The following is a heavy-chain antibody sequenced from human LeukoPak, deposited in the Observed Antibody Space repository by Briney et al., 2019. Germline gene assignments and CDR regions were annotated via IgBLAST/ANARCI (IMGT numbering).Heavy chain of an antibody. Sequence: GGSLRLSCAPSGFTFSSYAMSWVRQAPGKGLEWVSSISGSGGSTHYADSVKGRFTISRDNSKNTLYLQMDSLRAEDTAVYYCAKVVVIAAYSGYYFDSWGQGTLVTVSS. D-gene: IGHD2-15*01. CDR2: ISGSGGST. V-gene: IGHV3-23*01. CDR1: GFTFSSYA. J-gene: IGHJ4*02. CDR3: AKVVVIAAYSGYYFDS.